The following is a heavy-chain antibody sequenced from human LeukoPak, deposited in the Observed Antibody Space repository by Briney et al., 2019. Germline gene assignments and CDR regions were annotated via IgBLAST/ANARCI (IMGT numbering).Heavy chain of an antibody. J-gene: IGHJ4*02. CDR3: ARVPYSGYEYYFDY. CDR1: GGTFSSYA. D-gene: IGHD5-12*01. Sequence: SVKVSCKASGGTFSSYAISWVRQAPGQGLEWMGRIIPIFGTANYAQKFQGRVTITTDESTSTAYMELSSLRSEDTAVYYCARVPYSGYEYYFDYWGQGTPVTVSS. V-gene: IGHV1-69*05. CDR2: IIPIFGTA.